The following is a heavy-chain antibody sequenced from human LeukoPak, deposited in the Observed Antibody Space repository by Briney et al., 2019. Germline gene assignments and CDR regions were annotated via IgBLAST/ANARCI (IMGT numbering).Heavy chain of an antibody. J-gene: IGHJ6*02. V-gene: IGHV3-21*01. D-gene: IGHD3-10*01. CDR3: ARDRERLWFGERNYYYGMDV. CDR1: GFTFSSYS. CDR2: ISSSSYI. Sequence: GGSLRLSCAASGFTFSSYSMSWVRQAPGKGLEWVSSISSSSYIYYAASVKGRFTISRDNAKTSLYLQMNSLRAEDTAVYYCARDRERLWFGERNYYYGMDVWGQETTVTVSS.